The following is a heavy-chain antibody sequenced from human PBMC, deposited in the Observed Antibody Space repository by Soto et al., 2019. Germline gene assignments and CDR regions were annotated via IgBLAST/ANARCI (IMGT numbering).Heavy chain of an antibody. J-gene: IGHJ4*02. CDR3: AREHQLPEYSSGWDFDY. D-gene: IGHD6-19*01. CDR2: ISYDGSNK. V-gene: IGHV3-30-3*01. Sequence: QVQLVESGGGVVQPGRSLRLSCAASGFTFSSYAMHWVRQAPGKGLEWVAVISYDGSNKYYADSVKGRFTISRDNSKNTLYLQMNSLRAEDTAVYYCAREHQLPEYSSGWDFDYWGQGTLVTVSS. CDR1: GFTFSSYA.